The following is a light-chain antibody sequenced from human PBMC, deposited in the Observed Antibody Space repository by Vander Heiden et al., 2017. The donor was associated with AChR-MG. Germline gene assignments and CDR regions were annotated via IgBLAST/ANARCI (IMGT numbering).Light chain of an antibody. Sequence: EIVLTQSPGTLSLSPGERAILSCRASQSVSSNYLAWYQQKPGQAPRLLIDGASSRATGIPARFSGSGSGTDFTLTISRLEPEDFAVYYCQQYSSSPLTFGGGTKVEIK. CDR2: GAS. J-gene: IGKJ4*01. V-gene: IGKV3-20*01. CDR1: QSVSSNY. CDR3: QQYSSSPLT.